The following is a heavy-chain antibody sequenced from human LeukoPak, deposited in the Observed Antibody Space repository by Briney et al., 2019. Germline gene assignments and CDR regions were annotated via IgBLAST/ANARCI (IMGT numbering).Heavy chain of an antibody. CDR3: ARDGYSDSSGWFDP. V-gene: IGHV1-69*01. J-gene: IGHJ5*02. CDR1: GGTFSSYA. D-gene: IGHD6-13*01. CDR2: IIPIFGTA. Sequence: SSVKVPCKASGGTFSSYAISWVRQAPGQGLECMGGIIPIFGTANYAQKFQGRVTITADESTSTAYMELSSLRSEDTAVYYCARDGYSDSSGWFDPWGQGTLVTVSS.